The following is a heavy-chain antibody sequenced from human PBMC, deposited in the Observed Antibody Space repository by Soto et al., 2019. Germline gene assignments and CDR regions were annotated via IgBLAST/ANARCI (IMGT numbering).Heavy chain of an antibody. CDR3: ARYITIFGVVTDHWYFDL. CDR2: IYYSGST. J-gene: IGHJ2*01. D-gene: IGHD3-3*01. Sequence: QVQLQESGPGLVKPSQTLSLTCTVSGGSISSGGYYWSWIRQHPGKGLEWIGYIYYSGSTYYNPPLMSRVTISVDTSKNQFSLKLSSVTAADTAVYYCARYITIFGVVTDHWYFDLWGRGTLVTVSS. V-gene: IGHV4-31*03. CDR1: GGSISSGGYY.